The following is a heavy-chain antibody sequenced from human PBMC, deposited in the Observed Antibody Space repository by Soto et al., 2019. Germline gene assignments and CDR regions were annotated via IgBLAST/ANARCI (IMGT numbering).Heavy chain of an antibody. V-gene: IGHV1-3*01. CDR3: ARVGAVAGLSY. CDR1: GYTFTSYA. Sequence: QVQLVQSGAEVKKPGASVKVSCKASGYTFTSYAMHWVRQAPGQRLEWMGWINAANGNTKYSQKFQGRVTITRDTSASTAYMELSSLRSEDTAVYYCARVGAVAGLSYWGQGTLVTVSS. J-gene: IGHJ4*02. CDR2: INAANGNT. D-gene: IGHD6-19*01.